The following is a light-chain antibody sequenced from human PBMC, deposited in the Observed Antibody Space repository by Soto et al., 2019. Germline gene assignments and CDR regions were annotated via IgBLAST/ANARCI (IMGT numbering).Light chain of an antibody. V-gene: IGLV2-23*01. CDR3: CSYAGSSTYV. Sequence: QSALTQPASVSGSPGQSITISCTGTSSDVGSYNFVSWYQHHPGKAPKLTIYEDSKRPSGVSNRFSGSKSGNTASLTISGLQAEDEADYYCCSYAGSSTYVFGTGTKLTVL. CDR2: EDS. CDR1: SSDVGSYNF. J-gene: IGLJ1*01.